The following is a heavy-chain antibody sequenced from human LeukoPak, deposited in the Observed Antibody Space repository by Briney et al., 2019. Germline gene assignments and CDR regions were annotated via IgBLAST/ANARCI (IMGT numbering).Heavy chain of an antibody. CDR3: ARHRQGDFSNYFDY. CDR1: GGSISSYY. Sequence: PSETLSLTCTVAGGSISSYYWSWIRQPPGKGLEWIGYIYYSGSTNYNPSLKSRVTISVDTSKNQFSLKLSSVTAADTAVYYCARHRQGDFSNYFDYWGQGPLVTVSS. CDR2: IYYSGST. J-gene: IGHJ4*02. V-gene: IGHV4-59*08. D-gene: IGHD4-11*01.